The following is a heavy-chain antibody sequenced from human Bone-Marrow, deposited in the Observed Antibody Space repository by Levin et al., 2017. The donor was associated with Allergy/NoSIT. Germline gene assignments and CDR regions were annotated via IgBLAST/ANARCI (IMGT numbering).Heavy chain of an antibody. D-gene: IGHD3-16*01. CDR1: GFTFDDYA. V-gene: IGHV3-9*01. CDR2: ISWNSGRI. CDR3: TKDTYFSVWGAFDI. Sequence: GGSLRLSCAASGFTFDDYAMHWVRQAPGKGLEWVSSISWNSGRIDYADSVKGRFTISRDNAKNSLYLQMNSLRVEDTALYYCTKDTYFSVWGAFDIWGQGTIVTVSS. J-gene: IGHJ3*02.